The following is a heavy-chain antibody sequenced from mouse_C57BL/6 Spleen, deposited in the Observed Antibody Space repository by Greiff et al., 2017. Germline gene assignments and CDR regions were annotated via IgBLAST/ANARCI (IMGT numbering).Heavy chain of an antibody. V-gene: IGHV1-80*01. CDR3: ATYYYGSLDY. CDR2: ISPGDGDT. D-gene: IGHD1-1*01. Sequence: VQLQESGAELVKPGASVKISCKASGYAFSSYWMNWVKPRPGKGLEWIGQISPGDGDTNYNGKFKGKSTLTADKSSSPAYMQLSSLTSEDSAVYFCATYYYGSLDYWGQGTTLTVSS. CDR1: GYAFSSYW. J-gene: IGHJ2*01.